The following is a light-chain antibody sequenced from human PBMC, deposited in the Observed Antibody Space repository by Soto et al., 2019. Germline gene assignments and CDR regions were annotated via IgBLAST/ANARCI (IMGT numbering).Light chain of an antibody. CDR3: QQYSSYPRT. CDR2: DAS. Sequence: EILLTESPCMLYLSPGDRATLSCGAGQTISSGFLAWYQQKVGHAPSLLIYDASNRATGVPDRFSGSGSGTDFSLTISRLAPEDFEVYHCQQYSSYPRTFGQGTRLEIK. J-gene: IGKJ5*01. V-gene: IGKV3-20*01. CDR1: QTISSGF.